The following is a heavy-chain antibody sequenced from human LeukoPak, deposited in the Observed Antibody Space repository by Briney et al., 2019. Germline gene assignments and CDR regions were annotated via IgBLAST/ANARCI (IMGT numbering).Heavy chain of an antibody. CDR3: ARGVGGDSRFDP. CDR1: GFTFSSYG. V-gene: IGHV3-33*01. CDR2: IWYDGSNK. Sequence: GGSLRLSRAASGFTFSSYGMHWVRQAPGKGLEWVAVIWYDGSNKYYADSVKGRFTISRDNSKNTLYPQMNSLRAEDTAVYYCARGVGGDSRFDPWGQGTLVTVSS. D-gene: IGHD1-26*01. J-gene: IGHJ5*02.